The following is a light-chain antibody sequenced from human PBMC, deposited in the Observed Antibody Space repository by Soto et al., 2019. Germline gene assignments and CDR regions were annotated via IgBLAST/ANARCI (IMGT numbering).Light chain of an antibody. Sequence: SYELAQPPSVSVSPGQTASITCSGDKLGDKYACWYQQKPGQSPVLVIYQDSKRPSGIPERFSGSNSGNTATLTISGTQAMDEADYYCQAWDSSHYVFXTGTKLTVL. V-gene: IGLV3-1*01. CDR2: QDS. CDR3: QAWDSSHYV. CDR1: KLGDKY. J-gene: IGLJ1*01.